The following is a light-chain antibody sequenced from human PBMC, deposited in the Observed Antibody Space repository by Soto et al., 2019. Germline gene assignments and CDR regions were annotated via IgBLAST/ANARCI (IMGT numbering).Light chain of an antibody. J-gene: IGLJ2*01. V-gene: IGLV2-23*02. Sequence: QSALTQPASVSGSPGQSIAISCTGTSSNVGGYNFVSWYQQHPGKAPKLLIYEVNKQPSGVSNRFSGSKSDNTASLTISGLQAEDDADYYCCSYGGDRIFGGGTQLTVL. CDR3: CSYGGDRI. CDR1: SSNVGGYNF. CDR2: EVN.